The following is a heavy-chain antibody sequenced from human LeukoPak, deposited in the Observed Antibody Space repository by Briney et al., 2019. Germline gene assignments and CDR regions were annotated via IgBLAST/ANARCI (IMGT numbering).Heavy chain of an antibody. CDR1: GFTVSSNY. CDR2: IYSGGIT. D-gene: IGHD3-10*01. Sequence: GGSLRLSCAASGFTVSSNYMSWVRQAPGKGLEWVSVIYSGGITYYADSVKGRFTISRDNSKNTLYLQMNSLRAEDTAVYYCAKQANYYGSGSYSYIDYWGQGTLVTVSS. V-gene: IGHV3-66*04. CDR3: AKQANYYGSGSYSYIDY. J-gene: IGHJ4*02.